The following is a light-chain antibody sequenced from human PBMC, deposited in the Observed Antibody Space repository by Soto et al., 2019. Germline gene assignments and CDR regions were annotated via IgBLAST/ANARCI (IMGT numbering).Light chain of an antibody. J-gene: IGLJ2*01. CDR2: DVS. CDR1: SSDVGGYNY. Sequence: QSVLTQPASVSGSPGQSITISCTGTSSDVGGYNYVSWYQQHPGKAPKLMIYDVSNRPSGVSNRFSASKSGNTASLTISGLQAEDEADYYCSSYTSSNTLVVFGGGTKVTVL. CDR3: SSYTSSNTLVV. V-gene: IGLV2-14*01.